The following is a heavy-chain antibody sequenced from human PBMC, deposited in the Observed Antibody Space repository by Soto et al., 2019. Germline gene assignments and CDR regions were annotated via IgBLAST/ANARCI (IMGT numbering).Heavy chain of an antibody. CDR3: ASSQGGYSYLGY. V-gene: IGHV4-31*03. CDR1: GGSISRGGYY. D-gene: IGHD5-18*01. J-gene: IGHJ4*02. Sequence: QVQLQESGPGLLKPSQTLSLTCTVSGGSISRGGYYWSWIRQHPGKGLEWIWYIYYSWSTYYNPSLKSRVTISVDTSKNQFSLKVSSVTAADTAVYSCASSQGGYSYLGYWCQGTLVTVSS. CDR2: IYYSWST.